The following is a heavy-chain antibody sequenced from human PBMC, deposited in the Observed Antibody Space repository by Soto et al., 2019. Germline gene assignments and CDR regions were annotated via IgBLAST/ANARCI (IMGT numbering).Heavy chain of an antibody. J-gene: IGHJ4*02. D-gene: IGHD3-22*01. CDR2: IHYSGST. Sequence: QLQLQASGPGLVKPSETLSLTCTVSGGSISSSSYYWGWIRQPPGKGLEWIGSIHYSGSTYYNPSLKSRVTISVDTAKNQFSLKLSSVTAADTAVYCCAGLVVVREYFDYWGQGTLVTVAS. CDR1: GGSISSSSYY. CDR3: AGLVVVREYFDY. V-gene: IGHV4-39*01.